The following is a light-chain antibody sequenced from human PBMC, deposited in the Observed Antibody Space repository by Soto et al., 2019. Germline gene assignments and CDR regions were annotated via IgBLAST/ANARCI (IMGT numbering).Light chain of an antibody. CDR2: DDS. V-gene: IGLV3-21*02. Sequence: SYELTQPPSVSVAPGQTARITCGGNSNGRKTVHWYQQRPGQAPVLVVYDDSDRPSDIPERFSGSNSGDTATLTISRVEDGDEADYYCQVWDGTSEVFGTGTKLTVL. J-gene: IGLJ1*01. CDR1: SNGRKT. CDR3: QVWDGTSEV.